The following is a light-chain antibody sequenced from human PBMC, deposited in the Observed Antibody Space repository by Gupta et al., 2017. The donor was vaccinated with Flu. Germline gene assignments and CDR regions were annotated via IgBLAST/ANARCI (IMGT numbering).Light chain of an antibody. V-gene: IGKV1-39*01. CDR1: QSIGTY. Sequence: PSSLSASVGDRVTITCRAGQSIGTYLNWYQQIPGKAPKLLIFAASKLQSGVPSRFSGSGFGTDFTLTITSLQPEDFASYYCHQSYTTPHTFGQGTKLEI. J-gene: IGKJ2*01. CDR3: HQSYTTPHT. CDR2: AAS.